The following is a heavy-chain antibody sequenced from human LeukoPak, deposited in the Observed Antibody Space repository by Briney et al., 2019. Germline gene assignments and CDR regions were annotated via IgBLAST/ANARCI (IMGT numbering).Heavy chain of an antibody. V-gene: IGHV4-34*01. CDR2: INHSGST. CDR1: GGSFSGYY. J-gene: IGHJ6*02. CDR3: ARAVESGYYYYYYGMDV. D-gene: IGHD1-14*01. Sequence: SETLSLTCAVYGGSFSGYYWSWIRQPPGKGLEWIGEINHSGSTNYNPSLKSRVTISVDTSKNQFSLKLSSVTAADTAVFYCARAVESGYYYYYYGMDVWGQGTTVTVSS.